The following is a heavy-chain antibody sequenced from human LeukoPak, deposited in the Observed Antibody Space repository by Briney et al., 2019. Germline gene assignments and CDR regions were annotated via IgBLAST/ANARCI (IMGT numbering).Heavy chain of an antibody. D-gene: IGHD2-8*01. Sequence: PGGSLRLSCAASGFTFSSYWMSWVRQAPGKGLEWVANIKQDGSEKYYVDSVKGRSTISRDNAKNSLYLQMNSLRAEDTAVYYCARGVYYGLVDIWGQGTMVTVSS. CDR2: IKQDGSEK. V-gene: IGHV3-7*04. J-gene: IGHJ3*02. CDR3: ARGVYYGLVDI. CDR1: GFTFSSYW.